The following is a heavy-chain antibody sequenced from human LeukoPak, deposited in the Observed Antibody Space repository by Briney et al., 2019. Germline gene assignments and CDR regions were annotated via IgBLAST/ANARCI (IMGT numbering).Heavy chain of an antibody. CDR3: ARDSSYYDSSGYLQGY. Sequence: GGFLRLSCAASGFTFSSYSMNWVRQAPGKGLEWVSSISSSSSYIYYADSVKGRFTISRDNAKNSLYLQMNSLRAEDTAVYYCARDSSYYDSSGYLQGYWGQGTLVTVSS. CDR2: ISSSSSYI. V-gene: IGHV3-21*01. CDR1: GFTFSSYS. J-gene: IGHJ4*02. D-gene: IGHD3-22*01.